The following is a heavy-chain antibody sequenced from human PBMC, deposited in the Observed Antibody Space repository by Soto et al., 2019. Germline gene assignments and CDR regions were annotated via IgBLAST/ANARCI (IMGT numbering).Heavy chain of an antibody. Sequence: QVQLVQSGTEVKKPGASVKVSCKASGYTVTDYYIHWVRQAPGQGLEWMGWIDPKNGGTIYAQKFQDRVTMTRDTSISTAYMDLSRRTSHDTDLYYCARDDYGIYPYWGRETLGTVSS. V-gene: IGHV1-2*02. CDR2: IDPKNGGT. CDR1: GYTVTDYY. J-gene: IGHJ4*02. D-gene: IGHD1-26*01. CDR3: ARDDYGIYPY.